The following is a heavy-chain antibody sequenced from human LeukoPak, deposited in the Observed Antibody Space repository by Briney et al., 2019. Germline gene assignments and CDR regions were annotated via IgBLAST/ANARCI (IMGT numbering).Heavy chain of an antibody. CDR3: ARVGVDLWFDP. Sequence: RASVKVSCKASGGTFSSYTISWVRQAPGQGLEWMGRIIPILGIANYAQKFQGRVTITADKSTSTAYMELSSLRSEDTAVYYCARVGVDLWFDPWGQGTLVTVSS. CDR1: GGTFSSYT. CDR2: IIPILGIA. D-gene: IGHD3/OR15-3a*01. J-gene: IGHJ5*02. V-gene: IGHV1-69*02.